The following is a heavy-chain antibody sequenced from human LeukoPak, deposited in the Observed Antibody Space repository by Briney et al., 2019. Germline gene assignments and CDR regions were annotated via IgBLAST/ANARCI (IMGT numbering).Heavy chain of an antibody. V-gene: IGHV3-21*01. CDR1: RFTFSSYT. Sequence: GGSLRLSCAASRFTFSSYTMNWVRQAPGKGLEWVSSISSSGTYIYYADSVKGRFTISRDNSKNTLYLQMNSLRAEDTAVYYCAKDGGWMDPSVLYWYFDLWGRGTLVTVSS. CDR3: AKDGGWMDPSVLYWYFDL. J-gene: IGHJ2*01. CDR2: ISSSGTYI. D-gene: IGHD3-16*01.